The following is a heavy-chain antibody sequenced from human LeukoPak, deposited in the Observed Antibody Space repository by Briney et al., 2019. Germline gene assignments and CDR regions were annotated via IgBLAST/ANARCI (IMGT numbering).Heavy chain of an antibody. CDR3: ARGGITIFGVAPYNWFDP. Sequence: SETLSLTCAVYGGSFSGYYWSWIRQPPGKGLEWIGEINHSGSTNYSPSLKSRVTISVDTSKNQFSLKLSSVTAADTAVYYCARGGITIFGVAPYNWFDPWGQGTLVTVSS. CDR1: GGSFSGYY. D-gene: IGHD3-3*01. J-gene: IGHJ5*02. CDR2: INHSGST. V-gene: IGHV4-34*01.